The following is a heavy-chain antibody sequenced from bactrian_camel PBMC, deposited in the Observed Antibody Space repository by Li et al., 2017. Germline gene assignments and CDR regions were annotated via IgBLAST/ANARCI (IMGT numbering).Heavy chain of an antibody. CDR1: GDTDKLKC. D-gene: IGHD1*01. CDR2: DYPGRNIT. CDR3: AAQPGLKVVNNRKMYVKAENFNY. Sequence: QLVESGGGSVEAGGSLRLSCQASGDTDKLKCMGWFRQVPGKEREGVAADYPGRNITLYGDSVKGRFTISQDTAKNTVYLQMDSLKAADSATYYCAAQPGLKVVNNRKMYVKAENFNYWGQGTQVTVS. V-gene: IGHV3S54*01. J-gene: IGHJ4*01.